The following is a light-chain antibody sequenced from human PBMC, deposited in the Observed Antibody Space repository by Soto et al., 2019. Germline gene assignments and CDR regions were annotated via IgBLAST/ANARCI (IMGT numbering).Light chain of an antibody. CDR1: QSVSSY. Sequence: EIVLTQSPCSLSLSPGERATLSCRASQSVSSYLAWYQQKPGQAPRLLIYGASSRASGIPDRFSGSGSGTDFTLTISRLEPEDFAVYYCQQYNSPPRTFGQGTKVDIK. J-gene: IGKJ1*01. CDR2: GAS. V-gene: IGKV3-20*01. CDR3: QQYNSPPRT.